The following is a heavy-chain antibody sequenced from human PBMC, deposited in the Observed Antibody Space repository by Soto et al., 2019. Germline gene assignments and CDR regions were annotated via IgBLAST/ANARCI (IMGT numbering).Heavy chain of an antibody. D-gene: IGHD6-6*01. CDR3: ARVSSSSDYYYGMDV. J-gene: IGHJ6*02. CDR2: ISYDGSNK. CDR1: GFTFSSYA. Sequence: QVQLVESGGGVVQPGRSLRLSCAASGFTFSSYAMHWVRQAPGKGLEWVAVISYDGSNKYYADSVKGRFTISRDNSKNTLYLQMNSLRAEDTAVYYCARVSSSSDYYYGMDVWGQGTTVTVSS. V-gene: IGHV3-30-3*01.